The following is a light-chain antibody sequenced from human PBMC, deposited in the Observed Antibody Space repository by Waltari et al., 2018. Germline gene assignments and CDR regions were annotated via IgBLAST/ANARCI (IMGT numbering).Light chain of an antibody. V-gene: IGLV3-25*03. CDR2: KDS. CDR3: QSTVSSGTYTGL. CDR1: ILAKQY. J-gene: IGLJ2*01. Sequence: YELTQTPSMSVSPGQTASITCSGDILAKQYGHWYQQKSGQAPVLIIYKDSERPSGIPGGVPGPSSGTTVTLPISDVQSEDEADYYCQSTVSSGTYTGLFGGGTKLNVL.